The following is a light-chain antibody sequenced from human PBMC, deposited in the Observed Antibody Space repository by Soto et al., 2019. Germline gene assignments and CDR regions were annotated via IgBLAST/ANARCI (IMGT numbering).Light chain of an antibody. CDR2: GAS. CDR1: QSVSSN. CDR3: QRYNNWPPSIT. Sequence: TQSPATLSVSPGDRATLSCRASQSVSSNLAWYQQKPGQAPRLLIYGASTRATGIPARFSGSGSGTEFTLTISSLHSEDFAVYYCQRYNNWPPSITCGQGTRLEIK. J-gene: IGKJ5*01. V-gene: IGKV3-15*01.